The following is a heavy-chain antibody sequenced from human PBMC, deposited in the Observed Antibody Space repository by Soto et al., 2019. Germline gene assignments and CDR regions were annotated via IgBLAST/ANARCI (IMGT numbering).Heavy chain of an antibody. V-gene: IGHV2-5*02. Sequence: QITLKESGPTPVKPTQTLTLTCTFSGFSLTTSGVGVGWIRQPPGKALEWLALIYWDDDKRYNPSLKSSLTTTKDPSKNQVVLTITNTDPVDTATYYCAHRPNILRCFGEYAFDYWGQGTLVTVSS. CDR1: GFSLTTSGVG. J-gene: IGHJ4*02. D-gene: IGHD3-10*01. CDR3: AHRPNILRCFGEYAFDY. CDR2: IYWDDDK.